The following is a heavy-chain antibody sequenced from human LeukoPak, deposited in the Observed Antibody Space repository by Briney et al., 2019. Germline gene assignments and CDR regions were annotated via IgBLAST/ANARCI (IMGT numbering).Heavy chain of an antibody. CDR3: ARTGGYYGSGSSGGFDP. CDR2: IFYSGST. Sequence: PSETLSLTCTVSDVSISSSSYYWGWIRQPPGKGLEWIGSIFYSGSTYYNPSLKSRVIISEDTSKNQFSLKLSSVTAADTAVYYCARTGGYYGSGSSGGFDPWGQGTLVTVSS. V-gene: IGHV4-39*07. J-gene: IGHJ5*02. D-gene: IGHD3-10*01. CDR1: DVSISSSSYY.